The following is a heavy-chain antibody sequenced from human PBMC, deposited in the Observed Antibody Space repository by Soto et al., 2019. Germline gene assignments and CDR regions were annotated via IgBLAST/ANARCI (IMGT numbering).Heavy chain of an antibody. CDR3: ARDSRGGAARRPTFYY. CDR2: IGRSGETI. CDR1: GFTFSSFE. D-gene: IGHD6-6*01. Sequence: GGSLRLSCVGSGFTFSSFEMNWVRQTPGKGLEWLSYIGRSGETIYYADSVKGRFTISRDNAKSSLFLQMNGLRDEDTGIYYCARDSRGGAARRPTFYYWRRGTLVTVSS. V-gene: IGHV3-48*03. J-gene: IGHJ4*02.